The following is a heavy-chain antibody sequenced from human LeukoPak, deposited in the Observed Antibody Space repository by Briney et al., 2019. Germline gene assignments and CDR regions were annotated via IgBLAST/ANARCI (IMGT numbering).Heavy chain of an antibody. J-gene: IGHJ4*02. D-gene: IGHD3-10*01. V-gene: IGHV3-48*02. CDR3: ARDPGDY. CDR2: ISSSSSPI. CDR1: GLNFDDSA. Sequence: GGSLRLSCVASGLNFDDSAMHWVRQAPGKGLEWVSYISSSSSPIYYADSVKGRFTISRDNAKNSLYLQMNSLRDDDTAVYYCARDPGDYWGQGTLVTVSS.